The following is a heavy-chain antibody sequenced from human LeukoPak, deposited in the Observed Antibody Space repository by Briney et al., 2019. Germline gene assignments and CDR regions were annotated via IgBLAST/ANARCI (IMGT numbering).Heavy chain of an antibody. CDR2: ISSSGSTI. V-gene: IGHV3-48*03. CDR3: ARDTMATILNYYYYMDV. Sequence: GGSLRLSCAASGFTFSSYEMNWVRQAPGKGLEWVSYISSSGSTIYYADSVKGRFTISRDNAKNSLYLQMNSLRAEDTAVYYCARDTMATILNYYYYMDVWGKGTTVTISS. J-gene: IGHJ6*03. CDR1: GFTFSSYE. D-gene: IGHD5-12*01.